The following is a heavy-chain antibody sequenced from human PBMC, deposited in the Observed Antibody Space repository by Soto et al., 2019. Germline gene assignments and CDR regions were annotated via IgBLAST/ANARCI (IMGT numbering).Heavy chain of an antibody. J-gene: IGHJ4*02. V-gene: IGHV3-33*01. CDR1: GFTFSSYG. D-gene: IGHD6-13*01. Sequence: GGSLRLSCAASGFTFSSYGMHWVRQAPGKGLEWVAVIWYDGSNKYYADSVKGRFTISRDNSKNTLYLQMNSLRAEDTAVYYCAREREIAAVQYYFDYWGQGT. CDR2: IWYDGSNK. CDR3: AREREIAAVQYYFDY.